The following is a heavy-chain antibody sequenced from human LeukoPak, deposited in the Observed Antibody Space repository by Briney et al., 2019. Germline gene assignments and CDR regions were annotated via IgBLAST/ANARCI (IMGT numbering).Heavy chain of an antibody. CDR1: GYTFTGYY. J-gene: IGHJ4*02. D-gene: IGHD6-6*01. CDR3: ARPFSSSSSGHPWDFDY. CDR2: INPNSGGT. Sequence: ASVKVSCKASGYTFTGYYMHWVRQAPGQGLEWMGWINPNSGGTNYAQKFQGRVTMTRDTSISTAYMELSRLRSDDTAVYYCARPFSSSSSGHPWDFDYWGQGTLVTVSS. V-gene: IGHV1-2*02.